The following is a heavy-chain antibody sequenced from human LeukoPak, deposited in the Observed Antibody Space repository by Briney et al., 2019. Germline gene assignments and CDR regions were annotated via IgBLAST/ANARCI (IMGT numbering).Heavy chain of an antibody. V-gene: IGHV4-39*02. CDR2: VYSTGNV. CDR3: VRGAMVSKPGDF. CDR1: GVSVNSRTFF. D-gene: IGHD2-8*01. J-gene: IGHJ4*02. Sequence: SETLSLTCSVSGVSVNSRTFFWNWVRQPPGKGLEWIGSVYSTGNVYQSLSLQSRAAISVDASNNSFSLTLQSVTAADTAVYFCVRGAMVSKPGDFWGPGTLVIVSS.